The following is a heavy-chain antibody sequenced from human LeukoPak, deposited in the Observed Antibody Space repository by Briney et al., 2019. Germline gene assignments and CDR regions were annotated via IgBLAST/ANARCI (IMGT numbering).Heavy chain of an antibody. Sequence: GGSLRLSCAASGFTFSDHHMSWIRQAPGKGLEWVSYISSSGSTIYYADSVKGRFTISRDNAKNSLYLQMNSLRAEDTAVYYCARGYYDFWSGYPFDYWGQGTLVTVSS. J-gene: IGHJ4*02. CDR1: GFTFSDHH. CDR2: ISSSGSTI. D-gene: IGHD3-3*01. CDR3: ARGYYDFWSGYPFDY. V-gene: IGHV3-11*04.